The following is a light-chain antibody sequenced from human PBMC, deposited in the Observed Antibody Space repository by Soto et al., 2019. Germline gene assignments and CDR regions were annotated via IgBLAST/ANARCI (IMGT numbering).Light chain of an antibody. CDR3: SSYTSSGTYV. J-gene: IGLJ1*01. Sequence: QSALTQPASVSGSPGQSIAIACTGTSSDVGAYDYVSWYQQHPGKAPKVMIYDVTNRPSGVSNRFSGSKSGNTASLTTSGLQAEDEADYYCSSYTSSGTYVFGTGTQLTVL. CDR2: DVT. CDR1: SSDVGAYDY. V-gene: IGLV2-14*01.